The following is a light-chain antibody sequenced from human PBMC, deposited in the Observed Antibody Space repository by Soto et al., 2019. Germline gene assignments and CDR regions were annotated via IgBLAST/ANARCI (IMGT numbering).Light chain of an antibody. J-gene: IGLJ1*01. Sequence: QSVLTQPASVSGSPGQSITISCTVTSSDVGGYNYVSWYQQHPGKAPKLMIYAVTDRPSGVSSRFSGSKSGNTASLTISGLQAEDEADYYCSSYTSSSTLFGTGTKVNRP. CDR3: SSYTSSSTL. V-gene: IGLV2-14*01. CDR1: SSDVGGYNY. CDR2: AVT.